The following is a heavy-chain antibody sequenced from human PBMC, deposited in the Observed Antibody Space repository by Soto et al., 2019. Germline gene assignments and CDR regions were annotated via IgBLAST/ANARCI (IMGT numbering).Heavy chain of an antibody. CDR3: ARDREYYYDSSGYSNY. V-gene: IGHV3-33*01. D-gene: IGHD3-22*01. CDR1: GFTFSSYG. Sequence: PGGSLSLSCAASGFTFSSYGMHWVRQAPGKGLEWVAVIWYDGSNKYYADSVKGRFTISRDNSKNTLYLQMNSLRAEDTAVYYCARDREYYYDSSGYSNYWGQGTLVTVSS. J-gene: IGHJ4*02. CDR2: IWYDGSNK.